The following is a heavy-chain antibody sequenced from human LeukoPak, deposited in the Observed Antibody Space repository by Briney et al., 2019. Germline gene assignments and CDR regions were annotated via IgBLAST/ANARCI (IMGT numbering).Heavy chain of an antibody. CDR2: IYSRGAT. CDR1: GGSISNSGYY. D-gene: IGHD3-22*01. V-gene: IGHV4-39*01. Sequence: SETLSLTCTVSGGSISNSGYYWGWIRQPPGKGLEWIGSIYSRGATYYNPSLKSRVTISLDTSKNQFSLKLSSGTAADTAVYYCARLGASSGYYDYWGQGTLVTVSS. CDR3: ARLGASSGYYDY. J-gene: IGHJ4*02.